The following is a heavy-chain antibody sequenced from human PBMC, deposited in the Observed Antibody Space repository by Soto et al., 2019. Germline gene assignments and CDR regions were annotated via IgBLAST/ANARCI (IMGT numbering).Heavy chain of an antibody. CDR3: ARDVQYWWDYATGGYDF. V-gene: IGHV1-18*04. CDR1: CYRFVSRG. CDR2: IGPYKGGT. D-gene: IGHD2-8*02. J-gene: IGHJ4*02. Sequence: SVKVSCTASCYRFVSRGISWVRQAPGQGLEWMAWIGPYKGGTIYAQKFQGRVTVTADTSTSLAYMELRNLGPDDTAVYYCARDVQYWWDYATGGYDFWGQGTLVNVSA.